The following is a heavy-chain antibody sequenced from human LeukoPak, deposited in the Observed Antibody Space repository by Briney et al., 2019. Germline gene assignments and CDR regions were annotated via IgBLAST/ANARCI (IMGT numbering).Heavy chain of an antibody. Sequence: ASVKVSCKASGGTFSSYAISWVRQAPGEGLEWMGWISAYNGDTKYAQKFQGRVTITTDTSATTVYMELGSLRFDDAAVYYCAREACSDGVCCFEYWGQGTLVTVSS. D-gene: IGHD2-8*01. CDR2: ISAYNGDT. J-gene: IGHJ4*02. CDR3: AREACSDGVCCFEY. CDR1: GGTFSSYA. V-gene: IGHV1-18*01.